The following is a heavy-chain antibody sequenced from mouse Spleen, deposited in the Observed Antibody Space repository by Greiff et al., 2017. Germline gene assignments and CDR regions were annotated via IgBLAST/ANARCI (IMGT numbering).Heavy chain of an antibody. CDR2: INPYNGDT. J-gene: IGHJ3*01. Sequence: EVKLQESGPELVKPGDSVKISCKASGYSFTGYFMNWVMQSHGKSLEWIGRINPYNGDTFYNQKFKGKATLTVDKSSSTAHMELRSLTSEDSAVYYCARERGYDGFAYWGQGTLVTVSA. V-gene: IGHV1-20*01. CDR1: GYSFTGYF. CDR3: ARERGYDGFAY. D-gene: IGHD2-2*01.